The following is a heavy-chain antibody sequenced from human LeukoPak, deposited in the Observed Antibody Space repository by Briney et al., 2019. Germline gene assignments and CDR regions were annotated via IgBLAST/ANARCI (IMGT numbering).Heavy chain of an antibody. CDR1: GFTFSSYG. CDR3: ARGPVIVGATTHDCYFDY. J-gene: IGHJ4*02. Sequence: GGSLRLSCAASGFTFSSYGMHWVRQAPGKGLEWVAVIWYDGSNKYYADSVKGRFTISRDNSKNTLYLQMNSLRAEDTAVYYCARGPVIVGATTHDCYFDYWGQGTLVTVSS. V-gene: IGHV3-33*01. CDR2: IWYDGSNK. D-gene: IGHD1-26*01.